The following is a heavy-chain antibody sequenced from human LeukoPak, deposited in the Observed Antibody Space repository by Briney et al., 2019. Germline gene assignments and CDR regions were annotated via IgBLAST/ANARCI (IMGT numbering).Heavy chain of an antibody. CDR3: ARAYTAYYDYVWGSYRHFDY. D-gene: IGHD3-16*02. V-gene: IGHV1-18*01. CDR1: GYTFTDYG. Sequence: ASVKVSCKASGYTFTDYGISWVRQAPGQGLEWMGWISAYNDNTNYAQNLQGRVTMTIDTSTSTAYMELRSLRSDDTAVYYCARAYTAYYDYVWGSYRHFDYWGQGTLVTVSS. CDR2: ISAYNDNT. J-gene: IGHJ4*02.